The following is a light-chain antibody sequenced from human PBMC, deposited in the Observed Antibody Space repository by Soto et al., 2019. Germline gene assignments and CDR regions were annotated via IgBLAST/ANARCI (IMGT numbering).Light chain of an antibody. V-gene: IGKV3-15*01. Sequence: EIVMTQSPATLSVSPGERATLSCRASQSVSSGLAWYQQNPGQAPRLLIYDASTRATGIPARFSGSGSGTEFTLTISSLQSEDIAVYYCQKYNNWPLPTFGQGTRLEIK. CDR3: QKYNNWPLPT. CDR1: QSVSSG. CDR2: DAS. J-gene: IGKJ5*01.